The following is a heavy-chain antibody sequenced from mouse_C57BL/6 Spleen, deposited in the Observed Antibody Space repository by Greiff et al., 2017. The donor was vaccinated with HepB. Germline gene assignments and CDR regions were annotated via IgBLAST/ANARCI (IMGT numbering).Heavy chain of an antibody. Sequence: EVKVVESGGGLVKPGGSLKLSCAASGFTFSSYAMSWVRQTPEKRLEWVATISDGGSYTYYPDNVKGRFTISRDNAKNNLYLQMSHLKSEDTAMYYCARDRSNYKGVDYWGQGTTLTVSS. CDR1: GFTFSSYA. CDR3: ARDRSNYKGVDY. J-gene: IGHJ2*01. CDR2: ISDGGSYT. V-gene: IGHV5-4*01. D-gene: IGHD2-5*01.